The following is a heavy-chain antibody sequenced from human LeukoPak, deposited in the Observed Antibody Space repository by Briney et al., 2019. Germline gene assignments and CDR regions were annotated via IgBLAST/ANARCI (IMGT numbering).Heavy chain of an antibody. J-gene: IGHJ4*02. D-gene: IGHD3-22*01. Sequence: ASVKVSCKASGGTFSSYAISWVRQAPGQGLEWMGRIIPIFGTANYAQKFQGRVTITADKSTSTAYMELSSLRSEDTAVYYCAREPSITMIVETYSDYWGQGTLVTVSS. CDR2: IIPIFGTA. V-gene: IGHV1-69*06. CDR3: AREPSITMIVETYSDY. CDR1: GGTFSSYA.